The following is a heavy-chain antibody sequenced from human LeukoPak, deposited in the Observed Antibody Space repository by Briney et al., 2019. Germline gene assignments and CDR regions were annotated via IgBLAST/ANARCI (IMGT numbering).Heavy chain of an antibody. CDR2: IYPGDSDT. D-gene: IGHD5-18*01. Sequence: GESLKISCKGSGYTFTGYWIGWVRQMPGKGLEWMGIIYPGDSDTRYSPSFQGQVTISADKSISTAYLQWSSLKASDTAMYYCARHEEGGYSYGLGDYWGQGTLVTVSS. J-gene: IGHJ4*02. CDR3: ARHEEGGYSYGLGDY. V-gene: IGHV5-51*01. CDR1: GYTFTGYW.